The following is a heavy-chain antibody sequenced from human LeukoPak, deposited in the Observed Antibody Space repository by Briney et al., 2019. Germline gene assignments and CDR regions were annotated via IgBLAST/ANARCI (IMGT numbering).Heavy chain of an antibody. CDR2: VSHSGSS. Sequence: SETLSLTCAVYGGPFRGFFWSWIRDAPGKGLEWIGEVSHSGSSNYNPSLMSRINISLQTSKSQFSLRLTSVTAADTAVYYCARGIFYGGRNQYIWLDLWGQGTLVTVSS. J-gene: IGHJ5*02. CDR3: ARGIFYGGRNQYIWLDL. V-gene: IGHV4-34*01. CDR1: GGPFRGFF. D-gene: IGHD4-23*01.